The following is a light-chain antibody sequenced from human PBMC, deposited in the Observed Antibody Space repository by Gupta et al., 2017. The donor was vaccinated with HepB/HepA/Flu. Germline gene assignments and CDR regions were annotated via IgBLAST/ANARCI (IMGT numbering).Light chain of an antibody. Sequence: QSALTQPRSVSGSPGQSVTISCTGTSSDVGGYNYVSWYQQHPGKAPKLMIYDVSKRPSGAPVPFPGSKSATRASLPISGLQAEDEADYYGCPNAGSYTYFSGTGPRVPFL. V-gene: IGLV2-11*01. CDR1: SSDVGGYNY. J-gene: IGLJ1*01. CDR3: CPNAGSYTYF. CDR2: DVS.